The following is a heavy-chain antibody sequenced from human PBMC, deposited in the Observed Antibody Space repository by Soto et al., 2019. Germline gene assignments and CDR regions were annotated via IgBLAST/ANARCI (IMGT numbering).Heavy chain of an antibody. J-gene: IGHJ3*02. V-gene: IGHV3-33*01. CDR3: EREVSDGFDI. CDR2: IWYDGSNK. Sequence: VQLVESGGGVVQPGRSLRLSCAASGFTFSSYGMRWVRQAPGKGLEWVAVIWYDGSNKYYVDSVKGRFTISRDNSKNTQYRQMNSLRAEDTAVYYCEREVSDGFDIWGQGTMVTVSS. CDR1: GFTFSSYG.